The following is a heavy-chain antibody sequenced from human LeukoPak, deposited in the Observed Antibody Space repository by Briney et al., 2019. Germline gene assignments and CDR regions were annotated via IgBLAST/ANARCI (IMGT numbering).Heavy chain of an antibody. CDR1: GASIGTSS. D-gene: IGHD3-10*01. V-gene: IGHV4-4*07. CDR3: ARVVRGVYDY. CDR2: IDSSGTA. J-gene: IGHJ4*02. Sequence: SETLSLTCTVSGASIGTSSWSWVRQPAGKGLEWMGRIDSSGTANYNPPLTSRVTLSIDTSRNHISLKLSSVTAADTAVYYCARVVRGVYDYWGQGTLVIVSS.